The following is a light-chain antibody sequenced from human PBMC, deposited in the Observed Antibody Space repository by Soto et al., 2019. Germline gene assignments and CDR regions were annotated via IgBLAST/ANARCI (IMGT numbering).Light chain of an antibody. CDR1: QSGSTY. CDR2: DAS. Sequence: EIVLTQSPATLSMSPGERATLSCRASQSGSTYLAWYQQKPGQAPMLLIFDASNRASGIPSRFSGSGSGTNFTLTISRLEPEDFAVYFCQQRSHWPPLTVGGGTKVEIK. J-gene: IGKJ4*01. CDR3: QQRSHWPPLT. V-gene: IGKV3-11*01.